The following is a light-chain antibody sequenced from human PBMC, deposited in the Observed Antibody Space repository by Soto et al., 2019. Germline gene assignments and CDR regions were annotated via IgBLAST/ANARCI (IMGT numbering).Light chain of an antibody. V-gene: IGLV2-8*01. J-gene: IGLJ2*01. Sequence: QYALTQPPSASGSPGQAVTISFTGTSSDVGGYNYVSWYQQHPGKAPKLMISEVSKRPSGVPDRFSGSKSGNTASLTVSGLQAEDEADYYCSSFAGNNTLVFGGGTKLTVL. CDR3: SSFAGNNTLV. CDR2: EVS. CDR1: SSDVGGYNY.